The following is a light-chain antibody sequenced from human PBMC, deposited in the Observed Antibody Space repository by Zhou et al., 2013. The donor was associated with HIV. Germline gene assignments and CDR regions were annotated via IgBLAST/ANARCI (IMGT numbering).Light chain of an antibody. J-gene: IGKJ4*01. CDR2: DAS. CDR3: QQRSSWPT. CDR1: QSVSTY. V-gene: IGKV3-11*01. Sequence: EIVLTQSPATLSLSPGERATLSCRASQSVSTYLAWYQQKPGQAPRLLIFDASNRATGVPPRFSGSGSGTNFTLTISTLEPEDFAVYSCQQRSSWPTFGGGTKVEIK.